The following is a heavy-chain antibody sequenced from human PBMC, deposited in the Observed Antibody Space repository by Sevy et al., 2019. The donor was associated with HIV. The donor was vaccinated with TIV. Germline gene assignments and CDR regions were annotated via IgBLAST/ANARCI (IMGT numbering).Heavy chain of an antibody. J-gene: IGHJ6*03. V-gene: IGHV3-15*01. CDR3: TTEHAYYYYMDV. CDR2: IKSKTDGGTT. CDR1: GFTFSNAW. Sequence: GGSLRLSCAASGFTFSNAWMSWVRQAPGKGLEWVGRIKSKTDGGTTDYAAPVKGRFTISRDDSKNTLYLQMNSLKTEDTAVYYCTTEHAYYYYMDVWGKGTTVTVSS.